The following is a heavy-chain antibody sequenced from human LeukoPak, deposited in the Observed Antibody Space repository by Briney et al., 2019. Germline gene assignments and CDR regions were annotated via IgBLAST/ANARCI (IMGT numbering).Heavy chain of an antibody. V-gene: IGHV1-69*06. J-gene: IGHJ3*02. CDR2: IIPIFGTA. CDR1: GGTFSSYA. CDR3: ARDREGAFDI. Sequence: EASVKVSCKASGGTFSSYAISWVRQAPGQGLEWMGGIIPIFGTANYAQKFQGRVTITADKSTSTAYMELSSLRSEDTAVYYCARDREGAFDIWGQGTMVTVPS. D-gene: IGHD1-26*01.